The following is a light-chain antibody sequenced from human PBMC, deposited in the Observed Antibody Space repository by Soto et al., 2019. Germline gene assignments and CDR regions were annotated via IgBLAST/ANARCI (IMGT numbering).Light chain of an antibody. CDR1: QSVASSH. V-gene: IGKV3D-20*02. CDR2: GAS. CDR3: QHRGVWPWT. J-gene: IGKJ1*01. Sequence: EIVLTLSPGTRSLSPGERATHSCRTSQSVASSHLAWYRQEPGQAPRVLIYGASNRATGVPDRFSGSGSGTDFTLTISRLEAEDFAVYYCQHRGVWPWTFGQGTKVDIK.